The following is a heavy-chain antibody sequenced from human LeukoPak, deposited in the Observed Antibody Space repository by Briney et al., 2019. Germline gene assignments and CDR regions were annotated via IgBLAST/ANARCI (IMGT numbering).Heavy chain of an antibody. D-gene: IGHD1-26*01. V-gene: IGHV1-69*05. CDR1: GGAFSSYA. Sequence: ASVKVSCKASGGAFSSYAISWVRQAPGQGLEWMGRIIPIFGTANYAQKFQGRVTITTDESTSTAYMELSSLRSEDTAVYYCPRARIVGATPVFDYWGQGTLVTVSS. CDR2: IIPIFGTA. CDR3: PRARIVGATPVFDY. J-gene: IGHJ4*02.